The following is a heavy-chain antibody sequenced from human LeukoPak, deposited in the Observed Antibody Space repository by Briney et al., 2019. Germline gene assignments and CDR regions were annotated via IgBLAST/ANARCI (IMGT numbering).Heavy chain of an antibody. D-gene: IGHD3-10*01. CDR3: ARSNYGFGDYYYGMDV. CDR1: GGSISRGGYY. J-gene: IGHJ6*02. CDR2: IYYSGST. V-gene: IGHV4-31*03. Sequence: SQTLSLTCTVSGGSISRGGYYWSWIRQHPGKGLEWIGYIYYSGSTYYNPSLKSRVTISVDTSKNQFSLKLSSVTAADTAVYYCARSNYGFGDYYYGMDVWGQGTTVTVSS.